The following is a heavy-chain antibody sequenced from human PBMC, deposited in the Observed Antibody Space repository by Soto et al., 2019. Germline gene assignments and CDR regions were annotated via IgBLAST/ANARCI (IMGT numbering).Heavy chain of an antibody. CDR1: GFTFSSYG. CDR3: ARSQVDIVVVVAANPEGGTDAFDI. Sequence: QVQLVESGGGVVQPGRSLRLSCAASGFTFSSYGMHWVRQAPGKGLEWVAVIWYDGSNKYYADSVKGRFTISRDNSKNTLYLQMNSLRAEDTAVYYCARSQVDIVVVVAANPEGGTDAFDIWGQGTMVTVSS. CDR2: IWYDGSNK. D-gene: IGHD2-15*01. J-gene: IGHJ3*02. V-gene: IGHV3-33*01.